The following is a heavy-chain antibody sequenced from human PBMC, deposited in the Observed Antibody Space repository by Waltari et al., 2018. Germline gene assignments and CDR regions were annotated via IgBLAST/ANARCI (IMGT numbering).Heavy chain of an antibody. CDR2: IYHSGST. D-gene: IGHD2-8*02. CDR1: GYSISSGYS. J-gene: IGHJ4*02. V-gene: IGHV4-38-2*02. Sequence: QVQLQESGPGLVKPSETLSLTCAVSGYSISSGYSWGWIRQPPGKGLEWIGNIYHSGSTYYNPSLKSRVTISVDTSKNQFSLKLISVTAADTAVYYCAREYCTGGVCYLPDYWGQGTLVTVSS. CDR3: AREYCTGGVCYLPDY.